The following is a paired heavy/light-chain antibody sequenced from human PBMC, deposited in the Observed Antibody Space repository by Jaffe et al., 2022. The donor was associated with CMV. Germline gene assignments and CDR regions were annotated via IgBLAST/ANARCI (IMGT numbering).Light chain of an antibody. CDR1: SSDIGGYNY. CDR3: SSCAGLYSLV. J-gene: IGLJ2*01. V-gene: IGLV2-11*01. CDR2: DVT. Sequence: QSALTQPRSVSGSPGQSVTIPCAGGSSDIGGYNYVSWYRQHPGKAPELLIYDVTKRPSGVPHRFSASKSGDTASLTISGLQAEDEADYYCSSCAGLYSLVFGGGTRVTVL.
Heavy chain of an antibody. D-gene: IGHD4-17*01. CDR1: GGSISSSSRY. CDR2: SYYSGTT. Sequence: QLQLQESGPGLVKPSETLSLTCSVSGGSISSSSRYWGWVRQSPGKELEWIGSSYYSGTTYYNPSLKSRVTISVDTSKNHFSLKLSSVTAADTAVYYCATPYGDYNYFYYMNVWGKGTTVTVS. CDR3: ATPYGDYNYFYYMNV. J-gene: IGHJ6*03. V-gene: IGHV4-39*02.